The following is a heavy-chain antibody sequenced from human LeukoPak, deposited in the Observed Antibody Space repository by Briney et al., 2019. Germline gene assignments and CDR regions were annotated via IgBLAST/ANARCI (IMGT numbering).Heavy chain of an antibody. V-gene: IGHV3-53*01. CDR3: ARDLTIAARPAG. J-gene: IGHJ4*02. CDR1: GFTVSSNY. D-gene: IGHD6-6*01. CDR2: IYSGGST. Sequence: GGSLRLSCVASGFTVSSNYMNWVRQAPGKELEWVSVIYSGGSTYYADSVKGRFTISRDNSKNTLYLQMNSLRAEDTAVYYCARDLTIAARPAGWGQGTLVTVSS.